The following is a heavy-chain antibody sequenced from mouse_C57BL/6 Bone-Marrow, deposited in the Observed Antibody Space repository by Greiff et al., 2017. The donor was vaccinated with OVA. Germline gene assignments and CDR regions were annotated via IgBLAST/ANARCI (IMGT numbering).Heavy chain of an antibody. CDR2: IYPGDGDT. V-gene: IGHV1-80*01. CDR1: GYAFSSYW. Sequence: QVQLQQSGAELVKPGASVKISCKASGYAFSSYWMNWVKQRPGKGLEWIGQIYPGDGDTNYNGKFKGKATLTADKSSSTAYMQLSSLTSEDSAVYFCAIIVPRTNYYFDYWGQGTTLTVSS. D-gene: IGHD2-12*01. CDR3: AIIVPRTNYYFDY. J-gene: IGHJ2*01.